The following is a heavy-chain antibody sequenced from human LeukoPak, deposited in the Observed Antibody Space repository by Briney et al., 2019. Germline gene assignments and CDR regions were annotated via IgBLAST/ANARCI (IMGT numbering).Heavy chain of an antibody. CDR1: GYTFTSYD. V-gene: IGHV1-8*01. Sequence: ASVKVSCKASGYTFTSYDINWVRQATGQGLEWMGWMNPNSGNTGYAQKFQGRVTMTRNTSISTAYMELSSLRFEDTAVYYCARASRVAAASRWFDPWGQGTLVTVSS. D-gene: IGHD6-13*01. J-gene: IGHJ5*02. CDR3: ARASRVAAASRWFDP. CDR2: MNPNSGNT.